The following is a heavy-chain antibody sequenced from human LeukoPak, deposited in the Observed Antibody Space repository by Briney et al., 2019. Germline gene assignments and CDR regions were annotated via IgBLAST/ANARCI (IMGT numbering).Heavy chain of an antibody. CDR2: VFAGVSDA. CDR1: GYTFPKYW. J-gene: IGHJ4*02. D-gene: IGHD6-19*01. V-gene: IGHV5-51*01. CDR3: ALAVDGNFFFDY. Sequence: GESLKTSCQSSGYTFPKYWIGWVRQMPGKGLEWMGIVFAGVSDARYSPSLQGQVTISVDKSIDTAYLQWSSLKASDTAVYYCALAVDGNFFFDYWGQGTLVAVSS.